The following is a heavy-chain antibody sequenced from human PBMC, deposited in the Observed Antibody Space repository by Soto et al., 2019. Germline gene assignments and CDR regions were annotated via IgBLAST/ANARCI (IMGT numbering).Heavy chain of an antibody. V-gene: IGHV4-59*08. D-gene: IGHD4-17*01. CDR1: GGSISSYY. CDR3: ARRYGPGFDY. Sequence: PAETLSLTCTVSGGSISSYYWSWIRQPPGKGLEWIGYIYYSGSTNYNPSLKSRVTISVDTSKNQFSLKLSSVTAADTAVYYCARRYGPGFDYWGQGTLVNVSS. J-gene: IGHJ4*02. CDR2: IYYSGST.